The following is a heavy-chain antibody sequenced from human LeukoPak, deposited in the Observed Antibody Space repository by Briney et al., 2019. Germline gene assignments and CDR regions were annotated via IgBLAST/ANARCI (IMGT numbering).Heavy chain of an antibody. CDR2: ISSSSYI. Sequence: GGSLRLSCAASGFTFSSYSMTWVRQAPGKGLEWASSISSSSYIYYADSVKGRFTISRGNAKNSLYLQMNSLRAEDTAVYYCAGYYDFWSGYQFDYWGQGTLVTVSS. J-gene: IGHJ4*02. CDR1: GFTFSSYS. CDR3: AGYYDFWSGYQFDY. V-gene: IGHV3-21*01. D-gene: IGHD3-3*01.